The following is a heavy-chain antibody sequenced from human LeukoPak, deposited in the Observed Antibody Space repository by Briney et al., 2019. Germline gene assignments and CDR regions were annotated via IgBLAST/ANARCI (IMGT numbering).Heavy chain of an antibody. CDR1: GHTFNIYG. V-gene: IGHV1-18*01. CDR2: ITVYNGHT. J-gene: IGHJ4*02. D-gene: IGHD5-18*01. Sequence: ASVTVSCTASGHTFNIYGITWVRQAPGQGREWMGRITVYNGHTNYAQKFQGRVTMTTDTSTSTAFLELTSLRSDDTAVYYCARRYSTGDFDYWGQGTLITVSS. CDR3: ARRYSTGDFDY.